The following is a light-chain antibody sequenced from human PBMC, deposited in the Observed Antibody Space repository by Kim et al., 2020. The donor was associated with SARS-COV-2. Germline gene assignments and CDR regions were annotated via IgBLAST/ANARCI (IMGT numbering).Light chain of an antibody. J-gene: IGLJ1*01. Sequence: QSALTQPPSASGSPGQSVTISCTGTSSDVGGYNSVSWYQQHPGKAPKLMIYEVSKRPSGVPDRFSGSKSGNTASLTVSGPQAEDEADYYCSSYAGTNMGVFGTGTKVTVL. V-gene: IGLV2-8*01. CDR2: EVS. CDR1: SSDVGGYNS. CDR3: SSYAGTNMGV.